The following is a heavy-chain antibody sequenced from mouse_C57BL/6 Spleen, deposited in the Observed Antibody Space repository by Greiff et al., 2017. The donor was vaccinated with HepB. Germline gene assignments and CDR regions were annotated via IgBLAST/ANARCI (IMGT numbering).Heavy chain of an antibody. J-gene: IGHJ2*01. D-gene: IGHD2-1*01. V-gene: IGHV5-6*01. Sequence: EVQRVESGGDLVKPGGSLKLSCAASGFTFSSYGMSWVRQTPDKRLEWVATISSGGSYTYYPDSVKGRFTISRDNAKNTLYLQMSSLKSEDTAMYYCARQEDGNYGAFDYWGQGTTLTVSS. CDR2: ISSGGSYT. CDR1: GFTFSSYG. CDR3: ARQEDGNYGAFDY.